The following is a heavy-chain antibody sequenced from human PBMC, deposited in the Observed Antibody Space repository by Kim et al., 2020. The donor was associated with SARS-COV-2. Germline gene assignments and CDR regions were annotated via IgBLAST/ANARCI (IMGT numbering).Heavy chain of an antibody. CDR2: IYYSGST. CDR3: ASGHRNYYDSSGYPHRLYYFDY. D-gene: IGHD3-22*01. V-gene: IGHV4-39*01. CDR1: GGSISSSSYY. J-gene: IGHJ4*02. Sequence: SETLSLTCTVSGGSISSSSYYWGWIRQPPGKGLEWIGSIYYSGSTYYNPSLKSRVTISVDTSKNQFSLKLSSVTAADTAVYYCASGHRNYYDSSGYPHRLYYFDYWGQGTLVTVYS.